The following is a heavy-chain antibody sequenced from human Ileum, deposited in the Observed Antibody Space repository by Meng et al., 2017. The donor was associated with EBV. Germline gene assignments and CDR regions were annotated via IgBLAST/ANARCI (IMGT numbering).Heavy chain of an antibody. Sequence: QVQLQESGPGLAKPSGTLSLTCDVSGVSISGNYWSWIRQSPVKGLEWIGFFYEGTTNYNPSLKSRVTIAAGPANNQISLRLSSVTSADTAVYYCAKGGQWDPLDSWGRGILVTVSS. J-gene: IGHJ4*02. V-gene: IGHV4-59*01. CDR1: GVSISGNY. CDR2: FYEGTT. CDR3: AKGGQWDPLDS. D-gene: IGHD1-26*01.